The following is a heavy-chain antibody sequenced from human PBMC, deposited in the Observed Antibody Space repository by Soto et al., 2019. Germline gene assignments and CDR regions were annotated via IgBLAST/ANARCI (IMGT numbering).Heavy chain of an antibody. D-gene: IGHD5-18*01. J-gene: IGHJ4*02. V-gene: IGHV3-30*18. CDR3: AKASSPSVYSYGIF. Sequence: ESGGVVVQPGRSLRLSCTSSGFRFSSYGMHWVRQAPGKGLEWVAVISYDGSNKDYADFVKGRFTISRDNSKNTLYLQINSLRAEDTAVYYCAKASSPSVYSYGIFWGQGTLVTVSS. CDR1: GFRFSSYG. CDR2: ISYDGSNK.